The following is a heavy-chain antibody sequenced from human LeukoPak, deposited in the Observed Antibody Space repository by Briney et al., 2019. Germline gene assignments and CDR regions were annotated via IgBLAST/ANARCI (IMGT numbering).Heavy chain of an antibody. CDR3: VKDFCRGGNCPFPFFDS. CDR1: GFRISGHA. J-gene: IGHJ4*02. D-gene: IGHD4-23*01. CDR2: TLAGFVEI. V-gene: IGHV3-23*01. Sequence: GGSLRLSCVASGFRISGHAMSWVRQAPAKGLEWVSITLAGFVEIHYADSVRGRFTISGDDSTNTLFLEMNNLRADDTGTYYCVKDFCRGGNCPFPFFDSWGQGTVVTVSS.